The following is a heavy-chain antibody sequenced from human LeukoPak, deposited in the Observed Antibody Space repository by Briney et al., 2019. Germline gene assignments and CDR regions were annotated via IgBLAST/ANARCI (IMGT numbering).Heavy chain of an antibody. Sequence: LGESLKISCKGSGYSFSNSWIGWVRQMPGKGLEWMGIIHPSDSDTRYSPSFQGQVTFSAHTSISTAYLQWSSLKASDTAMYYCARHKSDTTMTYYFDYWGQGTLVTVSS. J-gene: IGHJ4*02. D-gene: IGHD5-18*01. CDR2: IHPSDSDT. CDR3: ARHKSDTTMTYYFDY. CDR1: GYSFSNSW. V-gene: IGHV5-51*01.